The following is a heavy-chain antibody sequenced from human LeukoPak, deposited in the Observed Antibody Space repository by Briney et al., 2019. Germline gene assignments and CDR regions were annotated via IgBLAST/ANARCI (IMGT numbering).Heavy chain of an antibody. Sequence: PGRSLRLSCAASGFTFDDYAMHWVRQAPGKGLEWVSGISWNSGNIGYADSVKGRFTISRDNGKNSLYLQMNSLRAEDTALYYCAREGSIAAARAVWYYYYYMDVWGKGTTVTVSS. CDR3: AREGSIAAARAVWYYYYYMDV. CDR2: ISWNSGNI. J-gene: IGHJ6*03. V-gene: IGHV3-9*01. CDR1: GFTFDDYA. D-gene: IGHD6-13*01.